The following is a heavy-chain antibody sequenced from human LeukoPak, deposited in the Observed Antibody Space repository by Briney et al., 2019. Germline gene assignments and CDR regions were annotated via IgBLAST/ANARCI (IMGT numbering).Heavy chain of an antibody. CDR3: ARDPGYCSSTSCYVSYYFDY. CDR1: GFTFSSYG. V-gene: IGHV3-33*01. J-gene: IGHJ4*02. Sequence: GGSLRLSCSASGFTFSSYGMHWVRQAPGKGLEWVAVIWYYGSNKYYADSVNGRFTISRDNCKNTLYLQMNSLRAEDTAVYYCARDPGYCSSTSCYVSYYFDYSGQGTLVTASS. CDR2: IWYYGSNK. D-gene: IGHD2-2*01.